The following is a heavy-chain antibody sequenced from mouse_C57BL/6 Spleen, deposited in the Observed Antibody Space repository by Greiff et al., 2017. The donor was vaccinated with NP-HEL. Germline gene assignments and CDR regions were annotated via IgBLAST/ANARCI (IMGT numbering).Heavy chain of an antibody. Sequence: QVHVKQPGTELVKPGASVKLSCKASGYTFTSYWMHWVKQRPGQGLEWIGNINPSNGGTNYNEKFKSKATLTVDKSSSTAYMQLSSLTSEDSAVYYFAGSYYINPWFAYWGQGTLVTVSA. CDR2: INPSNGGT. CDR3: AGSYYINPWFAY. D-gene: IGHD2-5*01. V-gene: IGHV1-53*01. J-gene: IGHJ3*01. CDR1: GYTFTSYW.